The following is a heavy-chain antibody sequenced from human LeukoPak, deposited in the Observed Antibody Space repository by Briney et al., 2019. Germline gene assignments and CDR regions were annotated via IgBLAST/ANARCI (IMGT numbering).Heavy chain of an antibody. CDR3: ARALTHSNYVPPYYFDY. J-gene: IGHJ4*02. CDR2: INSDGSST. CDR1: GFTFSSDW. Sequence: GGSLRLSCAASGFTFSSDWMHWVRQAPGKGLVWVSRINSDGSSTSYADSVKGRFTISRDNAKNTLYLQMNSLRAEDTAVYYCARALTHSNYVPPYYFDYWGQGTLVTVSS. D-gene: IGHD4-11*01. V-gene: IGHV3-74*01.